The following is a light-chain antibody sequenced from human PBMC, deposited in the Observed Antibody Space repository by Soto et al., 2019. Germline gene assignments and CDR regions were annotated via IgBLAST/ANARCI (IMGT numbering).Light chain of an antibody. CDR1: SSNIGSST. V-gene: IGLV1-44*01. CDR3: AVGDDSLNGYV. J-gene: IGLJ1*01. CDR2: SNN. Sequence: QSVLTQPPSASGTPGQRVTISCSVSSSNIGSSTVNWYQHLPRAAPKLLIQSNNQRPSGVPDLFSGSQSGTSASLAISGHRSEDEADYYCAVGDDSLNGYVFGTGTKLTVL.